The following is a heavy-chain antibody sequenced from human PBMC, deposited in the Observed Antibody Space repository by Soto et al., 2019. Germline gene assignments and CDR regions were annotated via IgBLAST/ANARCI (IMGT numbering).Heavy chain of an antibody. Sequence: PSETLSLTCTVSGGSISSSSYYWGWIGQPPGKGLEWIGSIYYSGSTYYNPSLKSRVTISVDTSKNQFSLKLSSVTAADTAVYYCARRGGLGTYNWFDPWGQGTLVTVSS. CDR3: ARRGGLGTYNWFDP. D-gene: IGHD7-27*01. CDR2: IYYSGST. CDR1: GGSISSSSYY. V-gene: IGHV4-39*01. J-gene: IGHJ5*02.